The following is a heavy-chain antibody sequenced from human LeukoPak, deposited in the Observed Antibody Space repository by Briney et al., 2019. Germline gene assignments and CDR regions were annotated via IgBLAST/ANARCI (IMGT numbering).Heavy chain of an antibody. Sequence: ASVKVSCKASGGTFSSYAISWVRQAPGQGLEWMGGVIPIFGTANYAQKFQGRVTITADESTSTAYMELSSLRSEDTAVYYCARDLGCSGGSCYSPSFWFDPWGQGTLSPSPQ. CDR3: ARDLGCSGGSCYSPSFWFDP. V-gene: IGHV1-69*01. D-gene: IGHD2-15*01. CDR2: VIPIFGTA. CDR1: GGTFSSYA. J-gene: IGHJ5*02.